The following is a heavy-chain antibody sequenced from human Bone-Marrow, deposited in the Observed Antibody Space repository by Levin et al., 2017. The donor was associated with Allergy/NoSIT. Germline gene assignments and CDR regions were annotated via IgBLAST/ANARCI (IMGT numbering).Heavy chain of an antibody. Sequence: GSLRLSCTVSGASISTNNYYWGWFRQPPGKGLEWIGSIYYSESTYYTPSLKSRVTISVDTSKNQFSLKVRSVTAADTAVYYCGRHAALHDYGGENYRGAMDVWGQGTTVTVSS. CDR1: GASISTNNYY. D-gene: IGHD4-23*01. J-gene: IGHJ6*02. CDR3: GRHAALHDYGGENYRGAMDV. V-gene: IGHV4-39*01. CDR2: IYYSEST.